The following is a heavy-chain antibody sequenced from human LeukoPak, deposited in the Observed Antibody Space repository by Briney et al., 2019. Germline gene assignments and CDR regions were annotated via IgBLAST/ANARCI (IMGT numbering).Heavy chain of an antibody. CDR3: AGGESRVYAFDI. Sequence: PSETLSLTCAVYGGSFSGYYWSWIRQPPGKGLEWIGEINHSGSTNYNPSLKSRVTISVDTSKNQFSLKLSSVTAADTAVYYCAGGESRVYAFDICGQGTMVTVSS. J-gene: IGHJ3*02. V-gene: IGHV4-34*01. CDR2: INHSGST. CDR1: GGSFSGYY.